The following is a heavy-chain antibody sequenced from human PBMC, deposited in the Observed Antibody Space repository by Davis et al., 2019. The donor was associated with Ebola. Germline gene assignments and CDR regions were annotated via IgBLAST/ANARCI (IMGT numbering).Heavy chain of an antibody. CDR1: GFTFSSYS. J-gene: IGHJ6*03. Sequence: PGGSLRLSCAASGFTFSSYSMNWVRQAPGKGLEWVSGISGSGGTTYYADSVKGRFTISRDNSQNTLYLHMNSLRAEDTALYYCARGPSYMDVWGKGTTVTVFS. CDR3: ARGPSYMDV. V-gene: IGHV3-23*01. CDR2: ISGSGGTT.